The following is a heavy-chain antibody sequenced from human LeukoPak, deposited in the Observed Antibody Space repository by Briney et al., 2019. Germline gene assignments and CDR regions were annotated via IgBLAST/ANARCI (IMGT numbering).Heavy chain of an antibody. CDR1: GGTFSIYA. Sequence: APVKVSCKASGGTFSIYAISWVRQAPGQGLEWMGGIIPIFGTANYAQKFQGRVTITADESTSTAYMELSSLRSEDTAVYYCARAIVVVTAIPTYFDYWGQGTLVTVSS. V-gene: IGHV1-69*13. J-gene: IGHJ4*02. CDR3: ARAIVVVTAIPTYFDY. D-gene: IGHD2-21*02. CDR2: IIPIFGTA.